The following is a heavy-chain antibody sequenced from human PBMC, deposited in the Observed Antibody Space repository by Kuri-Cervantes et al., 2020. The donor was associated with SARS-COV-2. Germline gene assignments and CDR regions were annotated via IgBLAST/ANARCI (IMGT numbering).Heavy chain of an antibody. Sequence: GESLKISCAASGFTFSSYAMSWVRQAPGKGLEWVSAISGSGGSTYYADSVKGRFTISRDNSKNTLYLQMNSLRAEDTAVYYCAIGRSSGSYYDYYGADVWGQGTTVTVYS. J-gene: IGHJ6*02. CDR1: GFTFSSYA. D-gene: IGHD1-26*01. CDR2: ISGSGGST. CDR3: AIGRSSGSYYDYYGADV. V-gene: IGHV3-23*01.